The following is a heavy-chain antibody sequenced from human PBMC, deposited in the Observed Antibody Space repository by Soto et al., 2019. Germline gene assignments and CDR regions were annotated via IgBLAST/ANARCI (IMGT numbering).Heavy chain of an antibody. Sequence: QVQLQESGPGLVKPSGTLSLTCAVSGGSISGSGWWTWVRQPPGKGLEWVGDIYHSGSTNYNPSLKSRVTIPLDKSLKLSSVTAADTAVYYCARGLDYGDYRSYWYFDLWGRGTLVTVSS. CDR1: GGSISGSGW. D-gene: IGHD4-17*01. CDR3: ARGLDYGDYRSYWYFDL. J-gene: IGHJ2*01. CDR2: IYHSGST. V-gene: IGHV4-4*02.